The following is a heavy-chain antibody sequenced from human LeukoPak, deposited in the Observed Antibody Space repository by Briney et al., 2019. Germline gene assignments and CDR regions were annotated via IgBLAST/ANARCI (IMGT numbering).Heavy chain of an antibody. Sequence: PGGSLRLSCAASGSTFSSYGMHWVRQAPGKGLVWVARIKSDGSYTGYADSVKGRFTISRDNAKNTLYLQMNSLRAEDTALYYCARDPHSCYDIWFDRWGQGNLVTVSS. CDR2: IKSDGSYT. CDR3: ARDPHSCYDIWFDR. D-gene: IGHD5-12*01. CDR1: GSTFSSYG. J-gene: IGHJ5*02. V-gene: IGHV3-74*01.